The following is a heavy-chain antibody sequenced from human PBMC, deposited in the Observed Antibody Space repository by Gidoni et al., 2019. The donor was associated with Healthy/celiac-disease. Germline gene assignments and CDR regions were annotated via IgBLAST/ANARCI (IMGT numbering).Heavy chain of an antibody. D-gene: IGHD3-3*01. CDR1: GYTFTGYY. Sequence: QVQLVQSGAEVKKPGASVKVSCKASGYTFTGYYMHWVRQAPGQGLEWMGWINPNSGGTNYAQKFQGRVTMTRDTSISTAYMELSRLRSDDTAVYYCARPLYDFWSGQPPWFDPWGQGTLVTVSS. V-gene: IGHV1-2*02. J-gene: IGHJ5*02. CDR2: INPNSGGT. CDR3: ARPLYDFWSGQPPWFDP.